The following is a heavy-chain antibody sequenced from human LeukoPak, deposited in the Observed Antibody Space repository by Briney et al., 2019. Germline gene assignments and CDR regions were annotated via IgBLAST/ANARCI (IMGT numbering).Heavy chain of an antibody. D-gene: IGHD3-22*01. CDR1: QFTFRNYE. V-gene: IGHV3-48*03. CDR3: ASSKWFYFDS. CDR2: TGSSTI. Sequence: GVSLRLSCTTSQFTFRNYEVNWVRQAPGKGLEWISFTGSSTIQYADSVTGRFTISRDNAKNSLYLQMNSLRVEDTAVYYCASSKWFYFDSWGLGTLVTVSS. J-gene: IGHJ4*02.